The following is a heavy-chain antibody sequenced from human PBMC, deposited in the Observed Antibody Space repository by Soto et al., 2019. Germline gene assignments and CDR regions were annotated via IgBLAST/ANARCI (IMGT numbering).Heavy chain of an antibody. J-gene: IGHJ4*02. CDR3: AKDWARIQLWLPGLSLPEYFDY. Sequence: GGSLRLSCAASGFTFSSYAMSWVRQAPGNGLEWVSAISGSGGSTYYADSVKGRFTISRDNSKNTLYLQMNSLRAEDTAVYYCAKDWARIQLWLPGLSLPEYFDYWGQGTLVTVSS. CDR1: GFTFSSYA. D-gene: IGHD5-18*01. CDR2: ISGSGGST. V-gene: IGHV3-23*01.